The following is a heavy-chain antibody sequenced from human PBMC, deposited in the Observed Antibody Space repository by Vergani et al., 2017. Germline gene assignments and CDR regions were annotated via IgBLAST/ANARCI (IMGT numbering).Heavy chain of an antibody. CDR3: AKSRGYYSTDGFDI. CDR2: IGGSGGRT. D-gene: IGHD2-15*01. CDR1: GFTFSSHA. Sequence: EVQLLESGGGLVQPGGSLRLSCAASGFTFSSHAMTWVRQAPGKGLEWVSAIGGSGGRTYYADSVKGRFTISRDNSKNTLYLQLNSLRADDTAVYYCAKSRGYYSTDGFDIWGQGTMVTVSS. J-gene: IGHJ3*02. V-gene: IGHV3-23*01.